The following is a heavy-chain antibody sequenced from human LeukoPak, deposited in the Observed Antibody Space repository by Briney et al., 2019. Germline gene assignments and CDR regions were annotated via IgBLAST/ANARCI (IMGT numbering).Heavy chain of an antibody. Sequence: GGSLRLSCAASGFSFSSYSMNWVRQAPGKGLEWVSSISSDNTYIYHSDSVKGRFTISRDNSKNTLYLQMNSLRAEGTAVYYCAKEGLERESFDYWGQGTLVTVSS. V-gene: IGHV3-21*04. CDR1: GFSFSSYS. J-gene: IGHJ4*02. D-gene: IGHD6-19*01. CDR2: ISSDNTYI. CDR3: AKEGLERESFDY.